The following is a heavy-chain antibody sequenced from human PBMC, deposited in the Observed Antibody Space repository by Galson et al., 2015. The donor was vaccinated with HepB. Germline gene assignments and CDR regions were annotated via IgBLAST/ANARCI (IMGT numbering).Heavy chain of an antibody. D-gene: IGHD3-10*01. CDR3: ARVSSGSGNYYNHYYFDY. CDR2: ISGDNGNT. V-gene: IGHV1-18*01. Sequence: SVKVSCKASGYTFFSYGLSWVRQAPGQGLEWMGWISGDNGNTKYSQNLQGRGTMTTDTSTSTAYMELRSLRSDDTAVYYCARVSSGSGNYYNHYYFDYWGQGTVVTVSS. CDR1: GYTFFSYG. J-gene: IGHJ4*02.